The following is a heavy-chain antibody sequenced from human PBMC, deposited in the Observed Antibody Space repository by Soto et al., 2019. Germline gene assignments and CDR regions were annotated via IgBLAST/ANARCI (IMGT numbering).Heavy chain of an antibody. V-gene: IGHV3-66*01. J-gene: IGHJ4*02. CDR3: ARGSFYGDYAPTLDY. CDR2: IYSGGST. Sequence: GGSLRLSCAASGFTVSSNYMSWVRQAPGKGLEWVSVIYSGGSTYYADSVKGRFTISRDNSKNTLYLQMNSLRAEDTAVYYCARGSFYGDYAPTLDYWGQGTLVTVSS. D-gene: IGHD4-17*01. CDR1: GFTVSSNY.